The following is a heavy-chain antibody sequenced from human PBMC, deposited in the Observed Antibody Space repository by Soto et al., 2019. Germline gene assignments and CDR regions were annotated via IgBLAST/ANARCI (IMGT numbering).Heavy chain of an antibody. CDR2: IYCSGYT. Sequence: SATLSLTCTVSGGSISSGGYFWSWIRQDPGEGLELIGYIYCSGYTYYNPSLKSRLTISMDTSKNQFSLKLSSVTAADTAVYYCARGSSPHYGMDVWGQGTTVTVSS. V-gene: IGHV4-31*03. CDR1: GGSISSGGYF. D-gene: IGHD6-6*01. CDR3: ARGSSPHYGMDV. J-gene: IGHJ6*02.